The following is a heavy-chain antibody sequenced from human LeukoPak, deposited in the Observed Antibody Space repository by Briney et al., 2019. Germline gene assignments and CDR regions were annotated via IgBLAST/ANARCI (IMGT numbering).Heavy chain of an antibody. CDR2: IYYSGST. D-gene: IGHD5-12*01. Sequence: SETLSLTCTVSGGSISSYYWSWIRQPPGKGLEWIGYIYYSGSTNYNPSLKSRVTISVDTSKNQFSLKLSSVTAADTAVYYCARSWGYRAALDYWGQGTLVTVSS. CDR3: ARSWGYRAALDY. V-gene: IGHV4-59*01. CDR1: GGSISSYY. J-gene: IGHJ4*02.